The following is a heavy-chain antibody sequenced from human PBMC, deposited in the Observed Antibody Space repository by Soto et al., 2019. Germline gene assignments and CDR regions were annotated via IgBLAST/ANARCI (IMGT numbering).Heavy chain of an antibody. CDR1: GFTFSSYA. D-gene: IGHD3-3*01. CDR3: ARDKRDLRFLEWSYYFDY. J-gene: IGHJ4*02. Sequence: QVQLVESGGGVVQPGRSLRLSSAASGFTFSSYAMHWVRQAPGKGLEWVAVISYDGSNKYYADSVKGRFTISRDNSKNTLYLQLNSLRAKDTAVYYCARDKRDLRFLEWSYYFDYWGQGTLVTVSS. V-gene: IGHV3-30-3*01. CDR2: ISYDGSNK.